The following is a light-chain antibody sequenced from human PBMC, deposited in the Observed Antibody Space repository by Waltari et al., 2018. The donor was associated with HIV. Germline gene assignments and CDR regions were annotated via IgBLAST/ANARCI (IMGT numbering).Light chain of an antibody. CDR2: RNN. CDR3: AAWDDSLTGHWV. Sequence: QSVLTQSPSASGTPGQRVTISCSGSSSNIGSNYVYWYQQLPGTAPKLLIYRNNQRPSGVPDRFSGSKSGTSASLAINGLQSQDEADYYCAAWDDSLTGHWVFGGGTKLTVL. J-gene: IGLJ3*02. V-gene: IGLV1-47*01. CDR1: SSNIGSNY.